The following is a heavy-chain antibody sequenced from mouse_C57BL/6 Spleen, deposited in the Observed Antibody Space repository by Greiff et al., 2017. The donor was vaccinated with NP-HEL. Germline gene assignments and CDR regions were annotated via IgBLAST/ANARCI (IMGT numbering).Heavy chain of an antibody. V-gene: IGHV1-22*01. D-gene: IGHD1-1*01. Sequence: VQLQQSGPELVKPGASVKMSCKASGYTFTDYNMHWVKQSHGKSLEWIGYINPNNGGTSYNQKFKGKATLTVNKSSSTAYMELRSLTSEDSAVYYCAREITTVVERYFDVWGTGTTVTVSS. CDR1: GYTFTDYN. CDR2: INPNNGGT. CDR3: AREITTVVERYFDV. J-gene: IGHJ1*03.